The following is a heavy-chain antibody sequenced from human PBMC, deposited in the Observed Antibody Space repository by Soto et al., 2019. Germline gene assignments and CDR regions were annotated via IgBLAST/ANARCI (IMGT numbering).Heavy chain of an antibody. CDR1: GYTFTSYG. J-gene: IGHJ6*02. CDR3: TKSIGAPGNARDYYYGMDV. CDR2: ISADNGNT. D-gene: IGHD1-1*01. Sequence: QVQLVQSGAEVKKPGASVKLSCKASGYTFTSYGISWVRQAPGQGPEWMGWISADNGNTVYVQKFQGRVTMTTDISTSTADMELRGLRSDDAAVYYCTKSIGAPGNARDYYYGMDVWGQGTTVSVSS. V-gene: IGHV1-18*04.